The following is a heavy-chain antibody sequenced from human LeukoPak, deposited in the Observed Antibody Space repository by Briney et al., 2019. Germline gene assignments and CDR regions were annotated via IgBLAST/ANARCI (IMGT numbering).Heavy chain of an antibody. CDR3: ARAGVTIFGVTH. CDR2: ISWNSGSI. CDR1: GFTFDDYA. J-gene: IGHJ4*02. V-gene: IGHV3-9*01. D-gene: IGHD3-3*01. Sequence: GGSLRLSCAASGFTFDDYAMHWVRQAPGKGLEWVSGISWNSGSIGYADSVKGRFTISRDNAKNSLYLQMNSLRAEDTALYYCARAGVTIFGVTHWGQGTLVTVSS.